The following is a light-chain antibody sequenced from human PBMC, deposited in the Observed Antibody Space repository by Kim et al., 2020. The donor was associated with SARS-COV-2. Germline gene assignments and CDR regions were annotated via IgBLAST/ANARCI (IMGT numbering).Light chain of an antibody. Sequence: GQSITISCTGTSSDIGSFNSVSWFQQFPGKAPKIIIYDVRSRPSGVSSRFSGFKSGNTASLSISGLQAEDEGDYYCSSYTTRTTWVFGGGTQLTVL. CDR1: SSDIGSFNS. J-gene: IGLJ3*02. V-gene: IGLV2-14*03. CDR2: DVR. CDR3: SSYTTRTTWV.